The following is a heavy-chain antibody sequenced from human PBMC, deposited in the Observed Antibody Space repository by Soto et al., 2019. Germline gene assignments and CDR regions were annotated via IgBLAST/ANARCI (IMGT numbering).Heavy chain of an antibody. CDR3: ARLKYSSSWYHDSVTYYYYGMDV. D-gene: IGHD6-13*01. Sequence: QVQLQESGPGLVKPSGTLSLTCAVSGGSISSSNWWSWVRQPPGKGLEWIGEIYHSGSTNYNPSLKSRVTISVEKSKTQCSLKLSSVTAADTAVYYCARLKYSSSWYHDSVTYYYYGMDVWGQGTTVTVSS. CDR2: IYHSGST. J-gene: IGHJ6*02. V-gene: IGHV4-4*02. CDR1: GGSISSSNW.